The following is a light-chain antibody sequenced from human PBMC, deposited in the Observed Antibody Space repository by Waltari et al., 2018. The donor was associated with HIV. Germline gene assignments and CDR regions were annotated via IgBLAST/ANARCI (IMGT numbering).Light chain of an antibody. V-gene: IGLV2-14*01. CDR2: EVS. Sequence: QSALTQPASVSGSPGQSITISCTGTSSDVGGYNYVSWYQQHPGKAPKLMIYEVSNRPSGVSNRFSVSQSGNTASLTISGLQAEDEADYYCSSYTSSSTVVFGGGTKLTVL. J-gene: IGLJ2*01. CDR1: SSDVGGYNY. CDR3: SSYTSSSTVV.